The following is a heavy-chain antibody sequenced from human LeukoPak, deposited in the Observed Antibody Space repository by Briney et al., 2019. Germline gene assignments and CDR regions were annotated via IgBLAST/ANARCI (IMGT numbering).Heavy chain of an antibody. D-gene: IGHD5-24*01. CDR2: ISGSGGST. J-gene: IGHJ4*02. V-gene: IGHV3-23*01. Sequence: GGSLRLSCAASGFTFSSNAMSWVRQAPGKGLGWVSAISGSGGSTYYADSVKGRFTISRDNSKNTLYLQINSLRAEDTAVDHCAKDAPYVEMATLVKAYFFDYCGRGTLVTVSS. CDR3: AKDAPYVEMATLVKAYFFDY. CDR1: GFTFSSNA.